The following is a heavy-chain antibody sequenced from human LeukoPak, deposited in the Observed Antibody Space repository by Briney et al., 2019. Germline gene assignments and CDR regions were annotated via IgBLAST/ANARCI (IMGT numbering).Heavy chain of an antibody. J-gene: IGHJ5*02. D-gene: IGHD5-18*01. CDR3: ARAGRTWIQLWPNH. CDR2: INTNTGNP. Sequence: ASVKVSCKASGYTFTSYAMNWVRQAPGQGLEWMGWINTNTGNPTYAQGFTGRFVFSLDTSVSTAYLQISSLKAEDTAVYYCARAGRTWIQLWPNHWGQGTLVTASS. CDR1: GYTFTSYA. V-gene: IGHV7-4-1*02.